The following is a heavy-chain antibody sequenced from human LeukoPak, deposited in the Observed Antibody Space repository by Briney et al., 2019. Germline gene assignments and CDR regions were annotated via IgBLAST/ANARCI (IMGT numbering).Heavy chain of an antibody. D-gene: IGHD2-21*02. J-gene: IGHJ4*02. CDR1: GYSFTSYW. CDR2: IYPGDSDT. CDR3: ARLGPDCGGDCYSESHYFDY. V-gene: IGHV5-51*01. Sequence: GESLKISCKGSGYSFTSYWIGWVRQMPGKGLEWMGIIYPGDSDTRYSPSFQGQVTISADKSISTAYLQWSSLKASDTAMYYCARLGPDCGGDCYSESHYFDYWGQGTLVTVSS.